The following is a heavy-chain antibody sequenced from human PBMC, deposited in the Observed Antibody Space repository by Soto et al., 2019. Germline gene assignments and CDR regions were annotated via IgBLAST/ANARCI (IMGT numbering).Heavy chain of an antibody. J-gene: IGHJ4*02. CDR1: GFTFSSYS. Sequence: GGSLRLSCAASGFTFSSYSMNWVRQAPGKGLAWVSSISSSSSYIYYADSVKGRFTISRDNAKNSLYLQMNSLRAEDTAVYYCARKYCSSTSCYPFDYWGQGTLVTVSS. D-gene: IGHD2-2*01. V-gene: IGHV3-21*01. CDR3: ARKYCSSTSCYPFDY. CDR2: ISSSSSYI.